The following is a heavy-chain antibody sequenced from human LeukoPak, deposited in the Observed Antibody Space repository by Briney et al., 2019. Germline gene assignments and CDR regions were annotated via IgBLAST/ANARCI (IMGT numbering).Heavy chain of an antibody. CDR2: IYYRGNT. D-gene: IGHD6-19*01. Sequence: SETLSLTCTVSGGSISSNSYYWGWIRQPPGKGLEWIGSIYYRGNTYYNPSLKSRVTISVDTSKNQFSLKLNSVTAADTAVYYCARDIIAVALNDAFDIWGQGTMVTVSS. CDR3: ARDIIAVALNDAFDI. V-gene: IGHV4-39*02. J-gene: IGHJ3*02. CDR1: GGSISSNSYY.